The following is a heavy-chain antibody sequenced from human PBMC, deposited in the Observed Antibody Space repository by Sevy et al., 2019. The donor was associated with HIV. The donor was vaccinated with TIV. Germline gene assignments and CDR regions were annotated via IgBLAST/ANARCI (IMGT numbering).Heavy chain of an antibody. CDR2: INHSGST. Sequence: SETLSLTCAVYGGSFSGYYWSWIRQPPGKGLEWIGEINHSGSTNYNPSLKSRVTISVDTSKNQFSLKLSSVTAADTAVYYCARGVTYYYDSSGYYYVAGHYFDYWGQGTLVTVSS. V-gene: IGHV4-34*01. D-gene: IGHD3-22*01. CDR1: GGSFSGYY. CDR3: ARGVTYYYDSSGYYYVAGHYFDY. J-gene: IGHJ4*02.